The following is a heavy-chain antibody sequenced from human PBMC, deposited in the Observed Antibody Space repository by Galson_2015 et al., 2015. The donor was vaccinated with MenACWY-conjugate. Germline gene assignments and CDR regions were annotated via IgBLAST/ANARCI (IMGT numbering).Heavy chain of an antibody. Sequence: SVKVSCKASGGTFSSYAISWVRQAPGQGLEWMGGIIPIFGTANYAQKFQGRVTITADESTSTAYMELSSLRSEVTAVYYCARGGAGDCSSTSCYKAPFDYWGQGTLVTVSS. D-gene: IGHD2-2*02. CDR1: GGTFSSYA. CDR3: ARGGAGDCSSTSCYKAPFDY. J-gene: IGHJ4*02. CDR2: IIPIFGTA. V-gene: IGHV1-69*13.